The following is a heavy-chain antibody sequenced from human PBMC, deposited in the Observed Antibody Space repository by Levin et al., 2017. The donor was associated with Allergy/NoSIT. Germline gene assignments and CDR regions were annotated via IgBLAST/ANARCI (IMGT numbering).Heavy chain of an antibody. CDR1: EFTFGDYA. J-gene: IGHJ6*02. Sequence: GGSLRLSCTTSEFTFGDYAMSWFRQAPGKGLEWVGFIRSKAYGGTTEYAASVKGRFTISRDDSKSIAYLQMNSLKTEDTAVYYCTRGGFSYGPSAESSDYYYYGMDVWGQGTTVTVSS. CDR3: TRGGFSYGPSAESSDYYYYGMDV. CDR2: IRSKAYGGTT. V-gene: IGHV3-49*03. D-gene: IGHD5-18*01.